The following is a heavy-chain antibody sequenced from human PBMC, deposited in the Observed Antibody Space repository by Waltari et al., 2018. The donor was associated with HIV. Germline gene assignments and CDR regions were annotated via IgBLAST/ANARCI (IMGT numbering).Heavy chain of an antibody. Sequence: QVQLQESGPGLVRPSETLSLTCAVSGYSMNRGYYWGWIRQPPGKGLEWIGTIQHSESYYYHPSLQSRVTISVDTSNNRCSLKLSSGTAADTAVYYCARSTYYERSGYDYWGQGNLVTVSS. CDR2: IQHSESY. CDR3: ARSTYYERSGYDY. D-gene: IGHD3-22*01. CDR1: GYSMNRGYY. J-gene: IGHJ4*02. V-gene: IGHV4-38-2*01.